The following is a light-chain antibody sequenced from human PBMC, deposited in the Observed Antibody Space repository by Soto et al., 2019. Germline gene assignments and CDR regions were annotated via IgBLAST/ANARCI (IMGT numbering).Light chain of an antibody. CDR1: QGFSSN. Sequence: DIQLTQSPSFLSASVGDRVTITCRASQGFSSNLAWYQQKPGKAPKLLIYAASSLQSGVPSRFSGSGSGTEFTLTLSSLQPEDFATYYCQQRNSYPPRTFGGGTKVEIK. J-gene: IGKJ4*01. CDR3: QQRNSYPPRT. V-gene: IGKV1-9*01. CDR2: AAS.